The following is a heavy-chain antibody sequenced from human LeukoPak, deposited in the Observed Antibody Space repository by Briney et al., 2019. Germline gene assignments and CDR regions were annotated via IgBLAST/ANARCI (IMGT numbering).Heavy chain of an antibody. CDR2: IYYSGSA. D-gene: IGHD5-18*01. Sequence: SQTLSLTCTVSGGSISSGDYYWSWIRQHPGKGLEWIGYIYYSGSAYYNPSLKSRVTISVDTSKNQFSLKLRSVTAADTAVYYCATVRYRYVLLDYWGQGTLVTVSS. CDR3: ATVRYRYVLLDY. V-gene: IGHV4-31*03. CDR1: GGSISSGDYY. J-gene: IGHJ4*02.